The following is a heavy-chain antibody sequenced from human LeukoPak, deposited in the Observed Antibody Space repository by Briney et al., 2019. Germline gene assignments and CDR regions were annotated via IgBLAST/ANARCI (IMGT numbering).Heavy chain of an antibody. CDR3: ARSDIVVVTAIFDY. Sequence: GASVKVSCKASGGTFSSYAISWVRQAPGQGLEWMGVIIPIFGTANYAQKFQGRVTITADESTSTAYMELSSLRSEDTAVYYCARSDIVVVTAIFDYWGQGTLVTVSS. D-gene: IGHD2-21*02. J-gene: IGHJ4*02. CDR2: IIPIFGTA. CDR1: GGTFSSYA. V-gene: IGHV1-69*13.